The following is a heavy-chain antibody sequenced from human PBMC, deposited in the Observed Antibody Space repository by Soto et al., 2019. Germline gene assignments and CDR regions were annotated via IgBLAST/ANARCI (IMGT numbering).Heavy chain of an antibody. V-gene: IGHV3-23*01. Sequence: EVQLLESGGGLVQPGGSLRLSCAASGFTFSSYAMSWVRQAPGKGLEWVSAISGSGGSTYYTDSVKGRFTISRDNSKNTLYLQMNSLRAEDTAVYYCAKHSKMAGDAFDIWGQGTMVTVSS. CDR2: ISGSGGST. D-gene: IGHD6-19*01. J-gene: IGHJ3*02. CDR1: GFTFSSYA. CDR3: AKHSKMAGDAFDI.